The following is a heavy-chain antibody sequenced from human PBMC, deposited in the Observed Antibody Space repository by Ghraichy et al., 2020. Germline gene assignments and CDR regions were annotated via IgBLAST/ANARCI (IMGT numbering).Heavy chain of an antibody. CDR1: GFTFSTHA. D-gene: IGHD6-19*01. J-gene: IGHJ4*02. V-gene: IGHV3-30*04. CDR3: ARDQGDGGSGWPVDY. CDR2: ISHDGSNK. Sequence: GGSLRLSCAASGFTFSTHAMHWVRQAPGKGLEWVALISHDGSNKYYADSVKGRFTISRDNSKNTVYLQMNSLTAEDTAVYYCARDQGDGGSGWPVDYWGPETLVTISS.